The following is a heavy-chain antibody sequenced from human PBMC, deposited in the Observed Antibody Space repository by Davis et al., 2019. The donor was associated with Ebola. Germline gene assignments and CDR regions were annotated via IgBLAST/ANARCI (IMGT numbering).Heavy chain of an antibody. Sequence: GGSLRLSCAASGFTFSSYAMSWVRQAPGKGLEWVSSISGSGGSTYYADSVKGRFTISRDNSKNTLYLQLNSLRAEDTAVYYCARHDYGDSHFDYWGQGTLVTVSS. CDR3: ARHDYGDSHFDY. V-gene: IGHV3-23*01. CDR2: ISGSGGST. D-gene: IGHD4-17*01. J-gene: IGHJ4*02. CDR1: GFTFSSYA.